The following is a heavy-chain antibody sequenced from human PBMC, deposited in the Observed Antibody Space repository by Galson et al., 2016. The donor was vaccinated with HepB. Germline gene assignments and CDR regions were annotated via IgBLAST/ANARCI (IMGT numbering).Heavy chain of an antibody. CDR3: ARGPDYGDWVDFLDC. Sequence: SLRLSCAASGFTFSNYGTSWVRQAPGKGLEWVANIKQDGTENYVDSVKGRFTISRDNAKNSLYLQMNSLRAEDTAAYYCARGPDYGDWVDFLDCWGQGTLVTVSS. CDR2: IKQDGTE. CDR1: GFTFSNYG. D-gene: IGHD4-17*01. J-gene: IGHJ4*02. V-gene: IGHV3-7*04.